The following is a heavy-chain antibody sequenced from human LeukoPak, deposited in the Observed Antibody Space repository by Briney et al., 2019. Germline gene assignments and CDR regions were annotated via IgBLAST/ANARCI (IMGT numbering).Heavy chain of an antibody. D-gene: IGHD3-22*01. J-gene: IGHJ3*02. CDR2: IYYSGST. Sequence: SATLSLTCTVSGGSISSYYWSWIRQPPGKGLEWIGYIYYSGSTNYNPPLKSRVTISVDTSKNQFSLKLSSVTAADTAVYYCARDRGIYDSSGYYPSDAFDIWGQGTMVTVSS. CDR1: GGSISSYY. V-gene: IGHV4-59*01. CDR3: ARDRGIYDSSGYYPSDAFDI.